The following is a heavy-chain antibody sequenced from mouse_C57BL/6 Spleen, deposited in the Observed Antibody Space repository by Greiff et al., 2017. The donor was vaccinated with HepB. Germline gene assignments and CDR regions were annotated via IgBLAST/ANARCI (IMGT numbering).Heavy chain of an antibody. V-gene: IGHV1-55*01. J-gene: IGHJ1*03. Sequence: VQLQQPGAELVKPGASVKMSCKASGYTFTSYWITWVKQRPGQGLEWIGDIYPGSGSTNYNEKFKSKATLTVDTSSNTAYLQLSSLTSEDTAIYYCASSYGSTWYFDVWGTGTTVTVSS. D-gene: IGHD1-1*01. CDR2: IYPGSGST. CDR3: ASSYGSTWYFDV. CDR1: GYTFTSYW.